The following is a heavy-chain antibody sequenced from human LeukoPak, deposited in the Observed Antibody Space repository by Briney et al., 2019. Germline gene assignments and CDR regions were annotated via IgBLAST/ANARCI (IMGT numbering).Heavy chain of an antibody. CDR2: INHSGST. Sequence: SETLSLTCAVYGGSFSGYYWSWIRQPPGRGLEWIGEINHSGSTNYNPSLKSRVTISVDTSKNQFSLKLSSVTAADTAVYYCARGVVVVVAARNYYYGMDVWGQGTTVTVSS. J-gene: IGHJ6*02. CDR3: ARGVVVVVAARNYYYGMDV. V-gene: IGHV4-34*01. D-gene: IGHD2-15*01. CDR1: GGSFSGYY.